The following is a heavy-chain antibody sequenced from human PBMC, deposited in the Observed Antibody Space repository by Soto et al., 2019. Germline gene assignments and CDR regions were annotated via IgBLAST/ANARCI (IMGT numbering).Heavy chain of an antibody. V-gene: IGHV4-31*03. CDR3: ARGNPTFDSSGLDFDY. CDR1: GLSISSHSNY. CDR2: IYYTGRP. Sequence: QVHLQESGPGLVKPSQTLSLTCTVSGLSISSHSNYWSWIRQHPGKGLEWIGDIYYTGRPNYNPSLQSRLSMSVDTSENQFSLKLSSLTAADTAVYFCARGNPTFDSSGLDFDYWGPGILVTVSS. J-gene: IGHJ4*02. D-gene: IGHD3-22*01.